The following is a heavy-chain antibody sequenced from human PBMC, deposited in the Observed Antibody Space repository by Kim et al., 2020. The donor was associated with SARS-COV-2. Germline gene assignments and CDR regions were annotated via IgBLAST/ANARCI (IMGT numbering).Heavy chain of an antibody. CDR2: IKQDGSEK. D-gene: IGHD3-10*01. V-gene: IGHV3-7*01. Sequence: GGSLRLSCAASGFTFSSYWMSWVRQAPGKGLEWVANIKQDGSEKYYVDSVKGRFTISRDNAKNSLYLQMNSLRAEDTAVYYCARDRRDLWFGEPDAFDIWGQGTMVTVSS. CDR3: ARDRRDLWFGEPDAFDI. CDR1: GFTFSSYW. J-gene: IGHJ3*02.